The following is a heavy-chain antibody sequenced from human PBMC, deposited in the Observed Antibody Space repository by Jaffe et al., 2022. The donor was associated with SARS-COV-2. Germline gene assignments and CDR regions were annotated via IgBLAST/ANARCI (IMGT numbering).Heavy chain of an antibody. V-gene: IGHV3-48*02. CDR2: ISSSSSTI. CDR1: GFTFSSYD. Sequence: EVQLVESGGDLVQPGGSLRLSCAASGFTFSSYDMFWFRQAPGKGLEWVSYISSSSSTIYYADSVKGRFTISRDNAKNSLYLQMNSLRDEDTAVYYCVSPLIAVAGTNCWGQGTLVTVSS. D-gene: IGHD6-19*01. J-gene: IGHJ4*02. CDR3: VSPLIAVAGTNC.